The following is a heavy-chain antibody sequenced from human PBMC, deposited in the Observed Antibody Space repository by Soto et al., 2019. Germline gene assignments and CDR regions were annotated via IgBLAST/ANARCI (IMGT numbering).Heavy chain of an antibody. CDR1: GFTFSSYW. Sequence: EVQLVESGGGLVQPGGSLRLSCAASGFTFSSYWMTWVRQAPGKGLEWVANIKKGGTEEKYVASVKGRFTISRDNAKNSLYLQMNSLRAEDTAVYYCARGGSESDYWGQGTLVIVSS. J-gene: IGHJ4*02. V-gene: IGHV3-7*03. CDR2: IKKGGTEE. D-gene: IGHD3-10*01. CDR3: ARGGSESDY.